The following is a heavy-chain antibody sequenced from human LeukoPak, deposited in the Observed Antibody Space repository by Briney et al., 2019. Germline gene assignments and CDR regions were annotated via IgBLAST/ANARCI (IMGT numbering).Heavy chain of an antibody. CDR1: GFIFSSYA. V-gene: IGHV3-23*01. CDR2: ISDDGDST. CDR3: ANEVSPRWYQFDD. D-gene: IGHD2-2*01. J-gene: IGHJ4*02. Sequence: GGSLRLSCAASGFIFSSYAMTWLRQVPGKWLEWVSTISDDGDSTFYADSVKGRFTISRDNSKNTLYLQMNSLRAEGTAHYYFANEVSPRWYQFDDWGQGTLVPVSS.